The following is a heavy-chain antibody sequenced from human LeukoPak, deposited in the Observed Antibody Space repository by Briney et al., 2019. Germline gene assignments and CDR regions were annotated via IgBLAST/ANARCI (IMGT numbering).Heavy chain of an antibody. CDR2: ISSSSSYI. J-gene: IGHJ4*02. CDR3: ARDPHMVRGVIT. D-gene: IGHD3-10*01. CDR1: GFTFSSYR. V-gene: IGHV3-21*01. Sequence: PGGSLRLSCAASGFTFSSYRMNWVRQAPGKGLEWVSSISSSSSYIYYADSVKGRFTISRDNAKNSLYLQMNSLRAEDTAVYYCARDPHMVRGVITWGQGTLVTVSS.